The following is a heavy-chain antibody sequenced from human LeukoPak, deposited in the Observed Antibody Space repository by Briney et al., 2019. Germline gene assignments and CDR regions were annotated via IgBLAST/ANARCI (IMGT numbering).Heavy chain of an antibody. CDR1: GFTFSSYE. CDR2: ISSSGSTI. J-gene: IGHJ5*02. Sequence: GGSLRLSCAASGFTFSSYEMNWVRQAPGKGLEWVSYISSSGSTIYYADSVKGRFTISRDNAKNSLYLQMNSLRAEDTAVYYCARAAHRPPYYDFWSGYYPNNWFDPWGQGTLVTVSS. V-gene: IGHV3-48*03. D-gene: IGHD3-3*01. CDR3: ARAAHRPPYYDFWSGYYPNNWFDP.